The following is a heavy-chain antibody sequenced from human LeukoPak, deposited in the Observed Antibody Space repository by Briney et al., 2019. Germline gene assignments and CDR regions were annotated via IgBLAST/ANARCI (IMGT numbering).Heavy chain of an antibody. CDR3: ALSAEKQLVYFDF. CDR1: GDTFSNYD. Sequence: ASVKVSCKACGDTFSNYDVTWVRQAPGQGLEWMGRIIPVFDTAKYAQNFQGRVTMTTDESSSTAYMELYSLRSEDTAVYYCALSAEKQLVYFDFWGQGTLVTVCS. V-gene: IGHV1-69*05. J-gene: IGHJ4*02. CDR2: IIPVFDTA. D-gene: IGHD6-13*01.